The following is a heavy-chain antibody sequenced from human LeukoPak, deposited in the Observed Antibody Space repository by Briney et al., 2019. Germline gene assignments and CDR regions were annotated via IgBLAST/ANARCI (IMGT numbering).Heavy chain of an antibody. CDR1: GYTFTGYY. V-gene: IGHV1-2*02. CDR2: INPNSGGT. CDR3: ARLDYVWGSYRYDGRDY. Sequence: GASVKVSCKASGYTFTGYYMHWVRQAPGQGLEWMGWINPNSGGTNYAQKFQGRVTMTRDTSISTAYMELSRLRSDDTAVYYCARLDYVWGSYRYDGRDYWGQGTLVTVSS. J-gene: IGHJ4*02. D-gene: IGHD3-16*02.